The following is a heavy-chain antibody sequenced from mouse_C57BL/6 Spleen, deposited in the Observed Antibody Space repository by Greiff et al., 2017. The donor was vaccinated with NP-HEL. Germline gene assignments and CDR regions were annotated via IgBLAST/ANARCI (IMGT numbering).Heavy chain of an antibody. J-gene: IGHJ1*03. V-gene: IGHV1-64*01. D-gene: IGHD1-1*01. Sequence: QVQLQQPGAELVKPGASVKLSCKASGYTFTSYWMHWVKQRPGQGLEWIGMIHPNSGSTNYNEKFKSKATLTVDKSSSTAYMQLSSLTSEDSAVYYCARGHYYGSSGWYFDVWGTGTTVTVSS. CDR3: ARGHYYGSSGWYFDV. CDR2: IHPNSGST. CDR1: GYTFTSYW.